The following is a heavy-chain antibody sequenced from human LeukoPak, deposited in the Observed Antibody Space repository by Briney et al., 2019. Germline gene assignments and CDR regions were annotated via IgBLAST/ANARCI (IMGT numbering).Heavy chain of an antibody. CDR3: AKNGKDNYDMFFDY. D-gene: IGHD3-9*01. CDR1: GFTFSRYW. CDR2: ISQDGSEK. J-gene: IGHJ4*02. V-gene: IGHV3-7*05. Sequence: PPGGPVTLPCAASGFTFSRYWMTWLPQAPGQGLEWVASISQDGSEKRYSDSVKGRFTISRDNSKNTLYLQMNSLRAEDTAIYYCAKNGKDNYDMFFDYWGQGTLVTASS.